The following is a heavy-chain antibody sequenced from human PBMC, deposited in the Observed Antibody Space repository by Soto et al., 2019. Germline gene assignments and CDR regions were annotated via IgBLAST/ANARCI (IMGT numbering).Heavy chain of an antibody. Sequence: QVQLVQSGAEVKKPGSSVRVSCKASGGTFSNSVISWVRQAPGQGLEWMGGIIPIFGPAIYAQRFQGSVTITVEESTTTTYMGLTTLTSEDTAVYYCARGRYCSGSSCIPYYYGLDVWGQGTTVTVSS. V-gene: IGHV1-69*12. D-gene: IGHD2-15*01. CDR2: IIPIFGPA. CDR1: GGTFSNSV. CDR3: ARGRYCSGSSCIPYYYGLDV. J-gene: IGHJ6*02.